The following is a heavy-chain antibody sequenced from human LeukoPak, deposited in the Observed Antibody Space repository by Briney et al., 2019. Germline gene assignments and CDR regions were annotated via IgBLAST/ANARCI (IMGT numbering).Heavy chain of an antibody. CDR1: GGSFSGYY. J-gene: IGHJ4*02. V-gene: IGHV4-34*01. CDR3: VRGRVKGKY. CDR2: INHSGDT. Sequence: SETLSLTCAVYGGSFSGYYWTWLRPPPGKGLEWIGEINHSGDTNYNPSLKSRVTISVDTSKNQFSLKRSSVTAADTAVYYWVRGRVKGKYWGQGTLVTVSS. D-gene: IGHD2/OR15-2a*01.